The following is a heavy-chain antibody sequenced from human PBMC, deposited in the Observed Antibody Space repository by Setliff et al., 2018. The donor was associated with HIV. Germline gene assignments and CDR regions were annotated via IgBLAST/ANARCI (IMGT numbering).Heavy chain of an antibody. Sequence: KASETQSLTCAVSGGSTSSSNSYWGWIRQPPGKGLEWIGTIYYSATAYYSGTTYYNPSFKSRVAISVYTSKNQFSLTLSSVTAADTAVYYCARHPNPSTGWHRGPGWFDPWGQGTLVTAPQ. D-gene: IGHD6-19*01. CDR2: IYYSATAYYSGTT. CDR3: ARHPNPSTGWHRGPGWFDP. CDR1: GGSTSSSNSY. V-gene: IGHV4-39*01. J-gene: IGHJ5*02.